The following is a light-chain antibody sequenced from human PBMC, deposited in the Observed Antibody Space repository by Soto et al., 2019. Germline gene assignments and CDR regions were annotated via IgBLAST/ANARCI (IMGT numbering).Light chain of an antibody. V-gene: IGKV3-15*01. CDR1: QSVSSD. CDR3: QQYSNWPLT. J-gene: IGKJ4*01. CDR2: GAS. Sequence: EIVMTQSPATLSVSPGERATLSCRASQSVSSDLAWYQQKPGQAPRLLIYGASSWATGIPARFSGSGSGTEFTLTISSLQSEDFAIYYCQQYSNWPLTFGGGTKVEIK.